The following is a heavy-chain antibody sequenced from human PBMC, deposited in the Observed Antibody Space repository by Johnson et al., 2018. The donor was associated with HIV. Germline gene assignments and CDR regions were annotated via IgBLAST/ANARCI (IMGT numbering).Heavy chain of an antibody. J-gene: IGHJ3*02. V-gene: IGHV3-66*01. CDR1: GFTFSSYA. D-gene: IGHD3-16*02. Sequence: EVQLVESGGGLVQPGGSLRLSCAASGFTFSSYAMSWVRQAPGKGLEWVSLIYGGGTTYYADSVKGRFTVSRDNSKNTLYLQMNSLTAEDTAVYYCARENYDYVWESYRKGGAFDIWGQGTMVTVSS. CDR2: IYGGGTT. CDR3: ARENYDYVWESYRKGGAFDI.